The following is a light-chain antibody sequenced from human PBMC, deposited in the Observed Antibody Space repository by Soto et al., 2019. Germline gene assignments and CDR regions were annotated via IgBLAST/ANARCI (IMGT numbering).Light chain of an antibody. Sequence: IVLTQSPATLSLSPGARATLSCRAGQSVSNYLAWYQQKPGQAPRLLIYDTFNRATGIPARFSGSGSGTDFTITISSLEHEDLAVYFCVQRSPWPWTIGQGTKVEIK. CDR2: DTF. V-gene: IGKV3-11*01. J-gene: IGKJ1*01. CDR1: QSVSNY. CDR3: VQRSPWPWT.